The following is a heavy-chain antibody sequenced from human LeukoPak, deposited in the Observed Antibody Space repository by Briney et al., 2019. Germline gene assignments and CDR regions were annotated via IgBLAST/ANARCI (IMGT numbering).Heavy chain of an antibody. CDR3: TSPKADSSYYGLDV. J-gene: IGHJ6*02. CDR1: GFTFSGSV. V-gene: IGHV3-73*01. Sequence: GGSLKLSCAASGFTFSGSVMHWVRQASGKGLEWVARIRSKANNYATAYAASVKGRFTVSRDDSKNTAYLQVNSLKTEDTAVYYCTSPKADSSYYGLDVWGQGTTVTVSS. D-gene: IGHD6-19*01. CDR2: IRSKANNYAT.